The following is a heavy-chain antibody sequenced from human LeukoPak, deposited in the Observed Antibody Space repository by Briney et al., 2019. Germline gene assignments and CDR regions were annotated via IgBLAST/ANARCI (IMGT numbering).Heavy chain of an antibody. CDR3: ARDHCGGGRSQGGH. D-gene: IGHD2-15*01. V-gene: IGHV1-69*04. CDR1: GDTFNDYT. J-gene: IGHJ4*02. CDR2: IMPFLDVA. Sequence: ASVKVSCKASGDTFNDYTFSWVRQAPGQGLEWMGRIMPFLDVANCAPKFQGRVTLTADKSTSTAYMELSDLKSEDTAVYYCARDHCGGGRSQGGHWGQGTLVTVPS.